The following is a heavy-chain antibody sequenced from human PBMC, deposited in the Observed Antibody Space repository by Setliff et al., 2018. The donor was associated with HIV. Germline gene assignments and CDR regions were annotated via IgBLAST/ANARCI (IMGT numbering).Heavy chain of an antibody. D-gene: IGHD3-22*01. Sequence: SETLSLTCTVPGGSISTYFWSWVRQTPGKGLEWIGSIYYTGSTSYNPYFRSRVTISVDTSKNQFSLLLDSVTAADTAVYYCAKDHKYYYDSSGLDYWGQGTLVTVSS. CDR1: GGSISTYF. J-gene: IGHJ4*02. V-gene: IGHV4-59*01. CDR2: IYYTGST. CDR3: AKDHKYYYDSSGLDY.